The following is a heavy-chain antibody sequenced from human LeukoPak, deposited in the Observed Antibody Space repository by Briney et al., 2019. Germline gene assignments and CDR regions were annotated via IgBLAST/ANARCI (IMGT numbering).Heavy chain of an antibody. CDR2: FYWRTGMI. CDR3: VKVIHSGWFQGAFDC. Sequence: QPGGSLRLSCAASGFTSDDYAMHWVRQAPGKGLEWVSGFYWRTGMIGYADSVKGRFTISRDSDKSSLYLQMHSLRCEDTAFYYCVKVIHSGWFQGAFDCWGQGTMVTVSS. CDR1: GFTSDDYA. V-gene: IGHV3-9*02. D-gene: IGHD6-19*01. J-gene: IGHJ3*01.